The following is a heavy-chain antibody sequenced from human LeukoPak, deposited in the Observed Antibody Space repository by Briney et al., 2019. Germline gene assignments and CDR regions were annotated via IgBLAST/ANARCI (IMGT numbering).Heavy chain of an antibody. V-gene: IGHV4-34*01. CDR3: ARKAPWFDY. CDR1: GGSFSGYY. Sequence: PSETLSLTCAVYGGSFSGYYWSWIRQPPGKGLEWIGEINHSGNTNYNPSLKSRVTISVDTSKNQFSLKLSSVTAADTAVYYCARKAPWFDYWGQGTLVTVSS. J-gene: IGHJ4*02. CDR2: INHSGNT.